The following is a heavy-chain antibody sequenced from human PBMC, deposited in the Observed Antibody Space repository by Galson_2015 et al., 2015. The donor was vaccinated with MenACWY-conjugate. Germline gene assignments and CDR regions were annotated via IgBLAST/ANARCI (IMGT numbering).Heavy chain of an antibody. Sequence: SLTCTVSGGSISSGGYYWSWIRQHPGKGLEWIGYIYYSGSTYYNPSLKSRVTISLDTSKNQFSLKLGSVTAADTAVYYCARGPSLVRGVNYYGLDVWGQGTTVTVSS. CDR1: GGSISSGGYY. V-gene: IGHV4-31*03. J-gene: IGHJ6*02. D-gene: IGHD3-10*01. CDR2: IYYSGST. CDR3: ARGPSLVRGVNYYGLDV.